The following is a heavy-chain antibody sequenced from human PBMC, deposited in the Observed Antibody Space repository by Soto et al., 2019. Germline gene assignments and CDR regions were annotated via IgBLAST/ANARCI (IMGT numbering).Heavy chain of an antibody. V-gene: IGHV1-2*02. J-gene: IGHJ4*02. Sequence: ASVKVSCKASGYTFTGYYMHWVRQAPGQGLEWMGWINPNSGGTNYAQKFQGRVTMTRDTSISTAYMELSRLRSDGTAVYYCARSKGIRYYDSSGYPFDYWGQGTLVTVSS. CDR1: GYTFTGYY. CDR2: INPNSGGT. D-gene: IGHD3-22*01. CDR3: ARSKGIRYYDSSGYPFDY.